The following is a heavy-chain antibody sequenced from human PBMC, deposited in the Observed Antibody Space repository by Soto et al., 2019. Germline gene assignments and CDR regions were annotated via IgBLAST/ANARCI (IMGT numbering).Heavy chain of an antibody. CDR2: IYYSGST. V-gene: IGHV4-39*01. Sequence: SETLSLTCTVSGGSISSSSYYWGWIRQPPGKGLEWIGSIYYSGSTYYNPSLKSRVTISVDTSKNQFSLKLSSVTAADTAVYYCARQQDCSSTSCYPGDYYYYGMDVWGQGTTVTVSS. CDR3: ARQQDCSSTSCYPGDYYYYGMDV. CDR1: GGSISSSSYY. D-gene: IGHD2-2*01. J-gene: IGHJ6*02.